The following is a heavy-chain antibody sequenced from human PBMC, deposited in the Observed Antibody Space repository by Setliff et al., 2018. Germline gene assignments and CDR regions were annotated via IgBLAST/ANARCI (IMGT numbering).Heavy chain of an antibody. CDR3: AKDSSGGRIDY. CDR1: GFTFSSHG. V-gene: IGHV3-30*02. Sequence: PGGSLRLSCAASGFTFSSHGMHWVRQAPGKGLEWVAFIQYDGNNKYYADSVKGRCTISRDNSKNTLYLQMNSLRAEDTAVYYCAKDSSGGRIDYWGQGTLVTVSS. CDR2: IQYDGNNK. D-gene: IGHD6-19*01. J-gene: IGHJ4*02.